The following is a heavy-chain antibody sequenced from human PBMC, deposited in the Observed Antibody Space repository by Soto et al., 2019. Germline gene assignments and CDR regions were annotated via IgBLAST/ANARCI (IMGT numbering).Heavy chain of an antibody. CDR1: GFTFSDYY. J-gene: IGHJ6*03. CDR3: ARVPPAIAARPRSYYYYMDV. CDR2: ISSSGSTI. D-gene: IGHD6-6*01. Sequence: GGSLRLSCAASGFTFSDYYMSWIRQAPGKGLEWVSYISSSGSTIYYADSVKGRFTISRDNAKNSLYLQMNSLRAEDTAVYYCARVPPAIAARPRSYYYYMDVWGKGTTVTVSS. V-gene: IGHV3-11*01.